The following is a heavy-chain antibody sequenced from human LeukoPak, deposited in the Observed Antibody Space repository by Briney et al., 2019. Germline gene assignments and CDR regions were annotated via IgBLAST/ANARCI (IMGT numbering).Heavy chain of an antibody. J-gene: IGHJ4*02. Sequence: ASVKVSCKASGYTFTSYYMHWVRQAPGQGLEWMGWINPNSGGTNYAQKFQGRVTMTRDTSISTAYMELSRLRSDDTAVYYCARSYGSGSYYKPDYWGQGTLVTVSS. CDR2: INPNSGGT. CDR3: ARSYGSGSYYKPDY. V-gene: IGHV1-2*02. CDR1: GYTFTSYY. D-gene: IGHD3-10*01.